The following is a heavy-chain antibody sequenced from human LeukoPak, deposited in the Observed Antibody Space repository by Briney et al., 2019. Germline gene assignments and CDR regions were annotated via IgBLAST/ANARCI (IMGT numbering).Heavy chain of an antibody. J-gene: IGHJ4*02. CDR2: IYPGDSDT. CDR3: ARAPVPVAGSFDY. V-gene: IGHV5-51*01. Sequence: EPLKISGQGSVYSFTVYRIGWVRQMPGKGLEWIGIIYPGDSDTSYSQSFKGQVTISADKSISTAYLQWSSLKAADTAMYYCARAPVPVAGSFDYWGQGTLVTVSS. D-gene: IGHD6-19*01. CDR1: VYSFTVYR.